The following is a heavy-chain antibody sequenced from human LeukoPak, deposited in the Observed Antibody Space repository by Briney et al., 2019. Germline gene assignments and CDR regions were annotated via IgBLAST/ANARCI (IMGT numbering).Heavy chain of an antibody. D-gene: IGHD5-18*01. Sequence: GESLKIPCKGSGYTFSNYWIGWVRQMPGKGLEWMGIIYPGDSDTRYSPSFQGQVTISADKSISTAYLQWSSLKASDTAMYYCAGRGYSYGWALWAFDIWGQGTMVTVSS. CDR2: IYPGDSDT. J-gene: IGHJ3*02. V-gene: IGHV5-51*01. CDR3: AGRGYSYGWALWAFDI. CDR1: GYTFSNYW.